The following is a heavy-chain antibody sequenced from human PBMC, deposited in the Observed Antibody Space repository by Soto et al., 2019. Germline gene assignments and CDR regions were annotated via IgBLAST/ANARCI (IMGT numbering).Heavy chain of an antibody. CDR2: ISGSGGHT. Sequence: GGSLRLSCAGSGFSFFSYAMSWVRQAPGKGLEWVSTISGSGGHTYYADSVKGRFVVSRDNDKNTVYLHMNSLTGEDTAIYFCAKVEMGWFAHWGQGTLVTVSS. V-gene: IGHV3-23*01. D-gene: IGHD2-8*01. CDR3: AKVEMGWFAH. CDR1: GFSFFSYA. J-gene: IGHJ5*02.